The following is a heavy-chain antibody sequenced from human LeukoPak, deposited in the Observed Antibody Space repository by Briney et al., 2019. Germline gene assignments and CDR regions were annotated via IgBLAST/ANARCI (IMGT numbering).Heavy chain of an antibody. Sequence: GGSLRLSCAASGFPFSSYAMNWVRQAPVKVLEWVSQISGSGGITYYADSVRGRFTISRDNSKNTVYLQMSSLRAEDTAAYYCEKDYRLDYWGQGTLVTVSS. J-gene: IGHJ4*02. CDR2: ISGSGGIT. D-gene: IGHD3-16*02. CDR3: EKDYRLDY. V-gene: IGHV3-23*01. CDR1: GFPFSSYA.